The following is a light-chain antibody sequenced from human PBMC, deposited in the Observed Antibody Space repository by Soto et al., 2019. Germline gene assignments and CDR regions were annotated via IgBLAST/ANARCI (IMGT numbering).Light chain of an antibody. V-gene: IGLV1-40*01. J-gene: IGLJ3*02. CDR2: GNN. Sequence: QSVLTQPPSVSGAPGQRVTISCTGSSSDIGAGYDVHWYQQLPGTAPKLLISGNNNRPSGVPDRFSGSRSGTSASLAITGLQAEDEADYYCSSSAGIYHYLVFGGGTKVTVL. CDR1: SSDIGAGYD. CDR3: SSSAGIYHYLV.